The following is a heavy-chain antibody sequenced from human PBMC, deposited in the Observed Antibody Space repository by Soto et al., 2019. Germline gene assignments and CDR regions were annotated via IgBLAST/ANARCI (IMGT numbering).Heavy chain of an antibody. D-gene: IGHD3-3*01. Sequence: SETLSLTCTVSGGSISSYYWSWIRQPPGKGLEWIGYIYYSGSTNYNPSLKSRVTISVDTSKNQFSLKLSSVTAADTAVYYCARALGLDFWSGQQTPYYYYYYMDVWGNGTTVSAP. CDR2: IYYSGST. J-gene: IGHJ6*03. CDR1: GGSISSYY. V-gene: IGHV4-59*01. CDR3: ARALGLDFWSGQQTPYYYYYYMDV.